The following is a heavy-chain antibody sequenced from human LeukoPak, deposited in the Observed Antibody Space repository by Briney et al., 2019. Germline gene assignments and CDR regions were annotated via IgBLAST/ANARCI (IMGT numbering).Heavy chain of an antibody. CDR2: FYNSGRS. J-gene: IGHJ4*02. D-gene: IGHD3-16*01. V-gene: IGHV4-61*03. Sequence: SETLSLTCAVSGGSISSGGYSWSWIRQPPGKGLEWIGYFYNSGRSTYNPSLKSRVTISADTSKNHFSLKLNSVTTADMAVYYCTRGAGWLIDYWGQGILVTVSS. CDR3: TRGAGWLIDY. CDR1: GGSISSGGYS.